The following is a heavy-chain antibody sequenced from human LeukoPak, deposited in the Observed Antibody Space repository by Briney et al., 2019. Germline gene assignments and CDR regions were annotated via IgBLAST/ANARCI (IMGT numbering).Heavy chain of an antibody. CDR2: IYSEGTT. D-gene: IGHD3-3*01. V-gene: IGHV3-66*01. CDR1: GFTFSSYA. Sequence: GRSLRLSCAASGFTFSSYAMHWVRQAPGKGLEWVSIIYSEGTTYYADSVKGRFSISRDISKNTVTLQMSSLRAEDTAVYYCARDRFNGMDVWGQGTTVTVSS. J-gene: IGHJ6*02. CDR3: ARDRFNGMDV.